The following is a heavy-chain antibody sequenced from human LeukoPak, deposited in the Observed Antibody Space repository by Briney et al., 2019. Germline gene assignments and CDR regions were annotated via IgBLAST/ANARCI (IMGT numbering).Heavy chain of an antibody. J-gene: IGHJ5*02. CDR1: GDSISRSSYY. CDR3: TRDSQLKWFYA. D-gene: IGHD3-10*01. Sequence: PSETLSLTCSVSGDSISRSSYYWGWIRQPPGEGLEWIGTIYYDGSTYHNPSLKSRVTISVDASKNQFSLKLRSVTAADTAVYYCTRDSQLKWFYAWGQGILVTVSS. V-gene: IGHV4-39*07. CDR2: IYYDGST.